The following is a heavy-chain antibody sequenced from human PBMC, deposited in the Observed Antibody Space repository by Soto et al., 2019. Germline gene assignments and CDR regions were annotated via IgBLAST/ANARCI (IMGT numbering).Heavy chain of an antibody. V-gene: IGHV3-23*01. D-gene: IGHD2-2*01. CDR1: GFTFRSYA. CDR2: IDPRGSRT. CDR3: AKAVTSVEISDAIDY. Sequence: GGSLRLSCAASGFTFRSYAMNWVRQAPGKGLEWVSLIDPRGSRTYYADSVKGRFTISRDNSKNTLHLQMNSLRVEDTAVYYCAKAVTSVEISDAIDYWGQGTLVTVFS. J-gene: IGHJ4*02.